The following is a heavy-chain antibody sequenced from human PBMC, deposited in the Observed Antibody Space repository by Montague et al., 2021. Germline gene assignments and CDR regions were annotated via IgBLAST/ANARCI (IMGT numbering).Heavy chain of an antibody. D-gene: IGHD5-24*01. CDR3: ASCSEGRWLQSYFDY. CDR1: GGSISSSSYY. CDR2: IYYSGST. J-gene: IGHJ4*02. V-gene: IGHV4-39*01. Sequence: SETLSLTCTVSGGSISSSSYYWGWIRQPPGKGLEWIGCIYYSGSTYYNPSLKSRVTISVDTSKDQFSLKLSSVTAADTAVYYCASCSEGRWLQSYFDYWGQGTLVTVSS.